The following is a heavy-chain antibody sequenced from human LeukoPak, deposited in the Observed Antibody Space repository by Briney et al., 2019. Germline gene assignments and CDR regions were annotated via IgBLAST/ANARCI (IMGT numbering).Heavy chain of an antibody. Sequence: PSETLSLTRTVSGASINGYFWNWIRQPPGKGLEWIGYIYYSGNANYNPSLYNPSLKSRLTILVDTSKNQFSLKLSSVAAVDTAVYYCARGGSSLDSWGQGTLVTVSS. CDR3: ARGGSSLDS. CDR1: GASINGYF. D-gene: IGHD6-13*01. CDR2: IYYSGNA. J-gene: IGHJ4*02. V-gene: IGHV4-59*01.